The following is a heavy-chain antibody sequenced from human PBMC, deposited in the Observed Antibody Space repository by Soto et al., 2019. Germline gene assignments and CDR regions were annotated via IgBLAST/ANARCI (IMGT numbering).Heavy chain of an antibody. CDR3: AKNQERELPRVIDF. D-gene: IGHD1-7*01. CDR2: MSGSSSTT. V-gene: IGHV3-23*01. J-gene: IGHJ4*02. Sequence: GGSLRLSCATSGLTFSNYAMSWVRQAPGGGLEWVSSMSGSSSTTYYADSVRGRFTISRDRSKNTLYQQMSSLRAEDTALYYCAKNQERELPRVIDFWGQGTLVTVSS. CDR1: GLTFSNYA.